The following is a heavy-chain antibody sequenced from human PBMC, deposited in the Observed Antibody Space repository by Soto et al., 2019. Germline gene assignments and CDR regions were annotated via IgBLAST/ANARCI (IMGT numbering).Heavy chain of an antibody. CDR2: ISYDGSNK. CDR1: GFTFSSYG. CDR3: ATAITMIVVVTPIDY. D-gene: IGHD3-22*01. Sequence: ESGGGVVQPGRSLRLSCAASGFTFSSYGMHWVRQAPGKGLEWVAVISYDGSNKYYADSVKGRFTISRDNSKNTLYLQMNSLRAEDTAVYYCATAITMIVVVTPIDYWGQGTLVTVSS. J-gene: IGHJ4*02. V-gene: IGHV3-30*03.